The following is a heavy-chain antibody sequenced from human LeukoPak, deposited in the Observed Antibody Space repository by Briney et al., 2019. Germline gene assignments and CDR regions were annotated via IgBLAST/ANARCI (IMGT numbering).Heavy chain of an antibody. CDR1: GFTFSRSW. D-gene: IGHD3-9*01. J-gene: IGHJ6*04. CDR3: ARLLPLRYPDCMDV. Sequence: GGSLRLSCEASGFTFSRSWMSWVRQAPGKGLEWVANIKHDGRDKYYADSVKGRFTISRDNAKNSLYLQMNSLRAEDTAVYYCARLLPLRYPDCMDVWGKGTTVTVSS. CDR2: IKHDGRDK. V-gene: IGHV3-7*03.